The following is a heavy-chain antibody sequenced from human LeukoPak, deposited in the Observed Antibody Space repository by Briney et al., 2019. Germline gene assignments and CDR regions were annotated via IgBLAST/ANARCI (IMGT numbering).Heavy chain of an antibody. CDR1: GFTFSSYD. J-gene: IGHJ6*04. V-gene: IGHV3-13*05. CDR3: ARDNGDDGMDV. Sequence: GGSLRLSCAASGFTFSSYDMHWGRQAAGKSLEWVSAIGTAGDPYYPGSVKGRFTISRENAKNSLYLQMNSLRAGDTAVYYCARDNGDDGMDVWGKGTTVTVSS. CDR2: IGTAGDP. D-gene: IGHD4-17*01.